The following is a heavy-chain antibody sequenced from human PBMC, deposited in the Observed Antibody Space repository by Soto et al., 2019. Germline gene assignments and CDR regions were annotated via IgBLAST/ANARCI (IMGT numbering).Heavy chain of an antibody. V-gene: IGHV1-8*01. CDR3: ARRADTNCWNVFGSDKYYFGF. CDR2: MNPNTGNS. Sequence: GASVQLSCNAAGYTFTSSDIYWVRQATGQGLEWMGWMNPNTGNSGYAQKFQGRGTMTSDTSISTAHMELSSLRAEDTAVYDCARRADTNCWNVFGSDKYYFGFGGQGPLVTV. CDR1: GYTFTSSD. J-gene: IGHJ4*02. D-gene: IGHD1-1*01.